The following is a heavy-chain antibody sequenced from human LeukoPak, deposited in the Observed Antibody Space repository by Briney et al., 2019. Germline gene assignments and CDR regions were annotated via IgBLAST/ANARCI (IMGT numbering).Heavy chain of an antibody. CDR2: INPNSGGT. V-gene: IGHV1-2*02. Sequence: ASVKVSCKASGYTFTGYYMHWVRQAPGQGLEWMGWINPNSGGTNYAQKFQGRVTMTRGTSISTAYMELSRLRSDDTAVYYCAISSGIAVAGTGDYFDYWGQGTLVTVSS. J-gene: IGHJ4*02. CDR3: AISSGIAVAGTGDYFDY. D-gene: IGHD6-19*01. CDR1: GYTFTGYY.